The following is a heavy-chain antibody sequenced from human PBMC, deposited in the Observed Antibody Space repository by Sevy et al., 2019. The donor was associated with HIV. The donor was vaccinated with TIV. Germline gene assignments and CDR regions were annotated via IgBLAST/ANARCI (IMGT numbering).Heavy chain of an antibody. Sequence: LSLTCAASGFTFSTFWMTWVRQAPGKGLEWVANIKQDGTETSYVDSVKGRFTISRDNSKKSLYLQLDSLRAEDTAVYFCARALADWGSFHYSLWGQGTLVTVSS. CDR1: GFTFSTFW. CDR3: ARALADWGSFHYSL. CDR2: IKQDGTET. D-gene: IGHD3-16*02. J-gene: IGHJ4*02. V-gene: IGHV3-7*01.